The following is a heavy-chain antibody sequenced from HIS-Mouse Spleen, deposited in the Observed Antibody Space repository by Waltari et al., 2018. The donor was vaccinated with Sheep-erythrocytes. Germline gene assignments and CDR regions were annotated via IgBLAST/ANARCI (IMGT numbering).Heavy chain of an antibody. CDR2: INHSGSN. Sequence: QVQLQQWGAGLLKPSETLSLTCAVYGGSFSGYYWSWIRQPPGKGLEWMGEINHSGSNNYNPSLKSRVTISVDTSKNQFSLKLSSVTAADTAVYYCARGGRRTGFDYWGQGTLVTVSS. V-gene: IGHV4-34*01. J-gene: IGHJ4*02. CDR1: GGSFSGYY. D-gene: IGHD3-9*01. CDR3: ARGGRRTGFDY.